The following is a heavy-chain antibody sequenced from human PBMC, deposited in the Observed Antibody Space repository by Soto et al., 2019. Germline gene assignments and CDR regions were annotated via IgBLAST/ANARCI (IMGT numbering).Heavy chain of an antibody. CDR2: ITPSGGST. D-gene: IGHD1-26*01. CDR3: AREVGTYAFDI. J-gene: IGHJ3*02. V-gene: IGHV1-46*01. CDR1: GYTFTSHY. Sequence: QVQLVQSGAEVKKPGASVKVSCKASGYTFTSHYMHWVRQAPGQGLEWMGIITPSGGSTTNGQKFQGRLTMTRDMSTSTVYMELSSLRSEDTAVYYCAREVGTYAFDIWGQGTRVTVSS.